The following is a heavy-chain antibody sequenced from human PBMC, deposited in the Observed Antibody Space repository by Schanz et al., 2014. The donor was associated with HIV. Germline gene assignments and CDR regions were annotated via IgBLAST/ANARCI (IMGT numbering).Heavy chain of an antibody. CDR3: AREGGNLVEGGYFFDY. CDR2: TTPILGTA. D-gene: IGHD2-15*01. V-gene: IGHV1-69*01. Sequence: QGQLVQSGAEVKKPGSSVKVSCKASGGAFSSYAISWVRPAPGQGLEWMGGTTPILGTANYAQQLQGRVTITADESTSTAYMELSSLRLEDTAVYYCAREGGNLVEGGYFFDYWGQGTLVTVSS. CDR1: GGAFSSYA. J-gene: IGHJ4*02.